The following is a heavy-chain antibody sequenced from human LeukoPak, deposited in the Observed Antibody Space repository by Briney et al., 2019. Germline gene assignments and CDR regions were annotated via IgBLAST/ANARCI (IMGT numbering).Heavy chain of an antibody. CDR2: ISSSSSTI. J-gene: IGHJ4*02. V-gene: IGHV3-48*02. CDR1: GFTFSSYS. D-gene: IGHD5-12*01. Sequence: GGSLRLSCAASGFTFSSYSMNWVRQAPGKGLEWVSYISSSSSTIYYADSVKGRFTVSRDNAKNSLYLQMNSLRDEDTAVYYCARVRKGYSGYDFWGQGTLVTVSS. CDR3: ARVRKGYSGYDF.